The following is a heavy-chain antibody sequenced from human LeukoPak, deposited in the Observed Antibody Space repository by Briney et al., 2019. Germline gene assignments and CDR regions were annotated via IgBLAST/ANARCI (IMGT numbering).Heavy chain of an antibody. CDR1: EYTFTSYY. V-gene: IGHV1-46*01. D-gene: IGHD5-18*01. CDR3: ARDDPATGPDY. J-gene: IGHJ4*02. CDR2: INPSGGST. Sequence: ASVKVSCKASEYTFTSYYMHWVRQAPGQGLEWMGIINPSGGSTSYAQKFQGRVTMTRDTSTSTVYMELSSLRSEDTAVYYCARDDPATGPDYWGQGTLVTVSS.